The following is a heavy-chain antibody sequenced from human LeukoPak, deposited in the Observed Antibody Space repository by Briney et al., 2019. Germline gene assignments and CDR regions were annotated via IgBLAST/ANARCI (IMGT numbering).Heavy chain of an antibody. CDR1: GFTFTDYY. CDR3: ARDTYDYVWGSYRWKYYFDY. Sequence: GGSLRLSCAASGFTFTDYYMSWIRQAPGRGLEWISSISSSGATIYYADFVKGRFTISRDNAKNSLYLQMNSLRAEDTAVYYCARDTYDYVWGSYRWKYYFDYWGQGTLVTVSS. D-gene: IGHD3-16*02. V-gene: IGHV3-11*04. CDR2: ISSSGATI. J-gene: IGHJ4*02.